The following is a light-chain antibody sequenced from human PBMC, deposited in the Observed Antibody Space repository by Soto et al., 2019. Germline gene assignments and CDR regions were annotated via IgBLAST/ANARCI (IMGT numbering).Light chain of an antibody. CDR3: LLSYSGSRG. CDR1: TGPVTSGHF. V-gene: IGLV7-46*01. Sequence: QAVVTQQPSLTVSPGGTVTLTCGSSTGPVTSGHFVYWFQQKPGQAPTTLIYETTKKHSWTPARFSASLLGGKAALTLSSAQPEDEADYYCLLSYSGSRGFGTGTKVTVL. J-gene: IGLJ1*01. CDR2: ETT.